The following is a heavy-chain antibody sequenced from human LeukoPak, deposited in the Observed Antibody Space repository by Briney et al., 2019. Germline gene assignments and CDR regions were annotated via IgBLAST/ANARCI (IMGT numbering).Heavy chain of an antibody. V-gene: IGHV1-18*01. CDR1: GYTFTSYG. CDR3: ARAYDILTGYYTLNWFDP. CDR2: MSAYNGNT. D-gene: IGHD3-9*01. Sequence: GASVKVSCTASGYTFTSYGNSWVRQAPGRGLEWMGCMSAYNGNTNYAQKLQGRVTKTTDTSTSTAYMELRSLRSDDTAVYYCARAYDILTGYYTLNWFDPWGQGTLVTVSS. J-gene: IGHJ5*02.